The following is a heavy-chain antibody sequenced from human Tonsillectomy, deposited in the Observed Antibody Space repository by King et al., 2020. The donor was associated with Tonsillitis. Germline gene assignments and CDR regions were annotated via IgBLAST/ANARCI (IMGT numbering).Heavy chain of an antibody. D-gene: IGHD6-13*01. CDR2: IWYDGSNK. J-gene: IGHJ6*02. CDR1: GFSFSRYG. CDR3: ARDLGSSSEMDV. Sequence: VQLVESGGVVVQPGRSLRLPCVASGFSFSRYGMHWVRQAPGKGLEWVAVIWYDGSNKYYADSVKGRFTISRDNSKNTVFLQMNSLRAEDTAVYYCARDLGSSSEMDVWGQGTTVTVSS. V-gene: IGHV3-33*01.